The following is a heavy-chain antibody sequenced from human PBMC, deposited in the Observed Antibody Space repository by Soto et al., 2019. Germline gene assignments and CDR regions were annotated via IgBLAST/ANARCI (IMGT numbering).Heavy chain of an antibody. J-gene: IGHJ6*02. CDR2: INPNSGGT. CDR3: ARGYCSSTSCYGRYYYGMDV. D-gene: IGHD2-2*01. Sequence: ASVKVSCKASGYTFTGYYMHWVRQAPGQGLEWMGWINPNSGGTNYAQKFQGWVTMTRDTSISTAYMEPSRLRSDDTAVYYCARGYCSSTSCYGRYYYGMDVWGQGTTVTVSS. CDR1: GYTFTGYY. V-gene: IGHV1-2*04.